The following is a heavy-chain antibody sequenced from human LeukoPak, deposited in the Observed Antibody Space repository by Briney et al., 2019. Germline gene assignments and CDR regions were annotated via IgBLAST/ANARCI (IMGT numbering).Heavy chain of an antibody. Sequence: PSETLSLTCTVSGGSISSYYWSWIRQPPGKGLEWIGYIYYSGRTYYNPSLKSRVTISVDTSKNQFSLKLSSVTAADTAVYYRARNWFGELFRLDYWGQGTLVTVSS. CDR2: IYYSGRT. V-gene: IGHV4-59*06. CDR3: ARNWFGELFRLDY. D-gene: IGHD3-10*01. CDR1: GGSISSYY. J-gene: IGHJ4*02.